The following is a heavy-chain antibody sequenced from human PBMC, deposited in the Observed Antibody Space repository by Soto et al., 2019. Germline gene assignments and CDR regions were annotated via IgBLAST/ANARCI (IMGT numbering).Heavy chain of an antibody. J-gene: IGHJ1*01. CDR1: GGTFSSYT. V-gene: IGHV1-69*02. D-gene: IGHD3-22*01. Sequence: GASVKVSCKASGGTFSSYTISWVRQAPGQGLEWMGRIIPILGIANYAQKFQGRVTITADKSTSTAYMELSSLRSEDTAVYYCARGSDAYYDSSGYYGFQHWGQGTLVTVSS. CDR3: ARGSDAYYDSSGYYGFQH. CDR2: IIPILGIA.